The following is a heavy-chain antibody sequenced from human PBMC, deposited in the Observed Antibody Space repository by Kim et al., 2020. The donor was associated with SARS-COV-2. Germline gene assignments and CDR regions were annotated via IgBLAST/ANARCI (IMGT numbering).Heavy chain of an antibody. Sequence: SETLSLTCAVYGGSFSGYYWSWIRQPPGKGLEWIGEINHSGTTNYKPSLKSRVTISLDTSKNQFSLKLSSVTAADTAVYYCARGKGAVAAYNWFDPWGQGTLVTVSS. V-gene: IGHV4-34*01. CDR3: ARGKGAVAAYNWFDP. D-gene: IGHD6-19*01. CDR2: INHSGTT. CDR1: GGSFSGYY. J-gene: IGHJ5*02.